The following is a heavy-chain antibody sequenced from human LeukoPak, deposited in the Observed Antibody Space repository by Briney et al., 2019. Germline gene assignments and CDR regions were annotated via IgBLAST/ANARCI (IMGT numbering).Heavy chain of an antibody. D-gene: IGHD6-19*01. J-gene: IGHJ6*02. V-gene: IGHV6-1*01. CDR2: TYYRSKWYS. Sequence: SQTLSLTCAISGDSVSSNSAAWNWIRQSPSRGLEWLGRTYYRSKWYSDYAVSVKSRITINPDTSKNQFSLQLNSVTPEDTAVYYCARERQWLVQFYYYGMDVWGQGTTVTVSS. CDR1: GDSVSSNSAA. CDR3: ARERQWLVQFYYYGMDV.